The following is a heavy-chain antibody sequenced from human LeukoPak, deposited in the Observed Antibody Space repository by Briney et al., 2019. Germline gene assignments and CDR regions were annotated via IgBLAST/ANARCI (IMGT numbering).Heavy chain of an antibody. Sequence: GGSLRLSCAASGFTFSSYAMSWVRQAPGKGLEWVSAISGSGGGTYYADSVKGRFTISRDNSKNTLYLQMNSLRAEDTAVYYCAKDRGLLWFGELYGGFDYWGQGTLVTVSS. CDR3: AKDRGLLWFGELYGGFDY. V-gene: IGHV3-23*01. D-gene: IGHD3-10*01. CDR1: GFTFSSYA. J-gene: IGHJ4*02. CDR2: ISGSGGGT.